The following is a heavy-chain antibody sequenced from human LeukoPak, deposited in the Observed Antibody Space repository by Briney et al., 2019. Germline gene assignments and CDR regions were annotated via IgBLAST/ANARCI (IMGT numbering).Heavy chain of an antibody. D-gene: IGHD6-6*01. Sequence: ASVTVSFTASGYTFTVYYMHWVRQAPGQGHEWMGWMNPNSGGTNYAQKFQGRVTITRDTSISTAYMELIRLRSAATAVYYCARVGRAFTARSSFFDYWGEGAL. V-gene: IGHV1-2*02. J-gene: IGHJ4*02. CDR1: GYTFTVYY. CDR2: MNPNSGGT. CDR3: ARVGRAFTARSSFFDY.